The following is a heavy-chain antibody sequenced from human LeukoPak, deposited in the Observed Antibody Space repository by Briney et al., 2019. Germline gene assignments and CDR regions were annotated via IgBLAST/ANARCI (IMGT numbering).Heavy chain of an antibody. CDR3: ARGQDYGMDV. J-gene: IGHJ6*02. CDR1: GGTFSSYA. V-gene: IGHV1-69*04. CDR2: IILILGIV. Sequence: GASVKVSCKASGGTFSSYAISWVRQAPGQGLEWMGRIILILGIVNYAQKFQGRVTITADKSTSTAYMELSSLRSEDTAVHYCARGQDYGMDVWGQGTTVTVSS.